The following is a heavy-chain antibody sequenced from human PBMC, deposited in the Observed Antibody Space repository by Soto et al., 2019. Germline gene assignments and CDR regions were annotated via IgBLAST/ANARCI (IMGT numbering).Heavy chain of an antibody. D-gene: IGHD2-2*01. CDR2: IYYSGST. CDR1: GGSISSSSYY. CDR3: ARAPAENYYYYGMDV. J-gene: IGHJ6*02. V-gene: IGHV4-39*01. Sequence: SETLSLTCTVSGGSISSSSYYWGWIRQPPGKGLEWIGSIYYSGSTYYNPSLKSRVTISVDTSKNQFSLKLSSVTAADTPVYYCARAPAENYYYYGMDVWGQGTTVTVSS.